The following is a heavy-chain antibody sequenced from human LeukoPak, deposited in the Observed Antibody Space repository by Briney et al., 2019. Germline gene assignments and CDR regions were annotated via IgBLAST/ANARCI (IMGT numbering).Heavy chain of an antibody. V-gene: IGHV3-30*18. CDR1: GFTFSSYG. J-gene: IGHJ4*02. CDR3: AKGRGLSSGWADY. D-gene: IGHD6-19*01. CDR2: ISYDGSNK. Sequence: GGSLRLSCAASGFTFSSYGMHWVRQAPGKGLEWVAVISYDGSNKYYADSVKGQFTISRDNSKNTLYLQMNSLRAEDTAVYYCAKGRGLSSGWADYWGQGTLVTVSS.